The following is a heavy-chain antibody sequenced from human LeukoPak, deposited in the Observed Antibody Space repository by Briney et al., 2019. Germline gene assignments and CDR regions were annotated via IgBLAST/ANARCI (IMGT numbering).Heavy chain of an antibody. CDR2: IYTSGST. CDR3: ASVGVVILGTNAFDI. V-gene: IGHV4-4*07. D-gene: IGHD3-3*01. J-gene: IGHJ3*02. Sequence: KTSETLSLTCTVSGGSISSYYWSWIRQPAGKGLEWIGRIYTSGSTNYNPSLKSRVTMSVDTSKNQFSLKLSSVTAADTAVYYCASVGVVILGTNAFDIWGQGTMVTVSS. CDR1: GGSISSYY.